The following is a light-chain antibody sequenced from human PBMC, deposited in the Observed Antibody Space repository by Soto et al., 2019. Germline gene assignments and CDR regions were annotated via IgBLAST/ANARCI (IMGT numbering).Light chain of an antibody. CDR1: QSVSSSY. CDR3: QQYGSSRWT. CDR2: GAS. V-gene: IGKV3-20*01. J-gene: IGKJ4*01. Sequence: EIVLTQSPGTLSLSPGERATLSCRASQSVSSSYLAWYQQKPGQAPRLLIDGASSRATGIPDRFSGSGSGTDFTLTISRLEPQDFAVYYCQQYGSSRWTFGGGTKVEIK.